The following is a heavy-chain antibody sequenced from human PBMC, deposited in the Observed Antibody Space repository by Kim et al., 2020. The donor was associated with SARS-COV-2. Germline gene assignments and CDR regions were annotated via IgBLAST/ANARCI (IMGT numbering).Heavy chain of an antibody. J-gene: IGHJ6*02. Sequence: GGSLRLSCAASGFTFSDYYMSWIRQAPGKGLEWVSYISSSGSTIYYADSVKGRFTISRDNAKNSLYLQMNSLRAEDTAVYYCAKGDSTVEYYYYGMDVWGQGTTVTVSS. CDR3: AKGDSTVEYYYYGMDV. CDR1: GFTFSDYY. D-gene: IGHD3-22*01. V-gene: IGHV3-11*04. CDR2: ISSSGSTI.